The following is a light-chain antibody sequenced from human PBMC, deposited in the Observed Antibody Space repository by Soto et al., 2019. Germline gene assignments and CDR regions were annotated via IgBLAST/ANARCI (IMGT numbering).Light chain of an antibody. CDR2: GAS. CDR3: QQYGSSPPRT. V-gene: IGKV3-20*01. J-gene: IGKJ1*01. Sequence: EIVLTQSPGTLSLSPGESATLSCRASQSVGRNYLAWFQHKPGQAPRLLIYGASTRATDVPDRFSGSGSGADFTLSISRLETEDFAVYYCQQYGSSPPRTFGQGTKVDIK. CDR1: QSVGRNY.